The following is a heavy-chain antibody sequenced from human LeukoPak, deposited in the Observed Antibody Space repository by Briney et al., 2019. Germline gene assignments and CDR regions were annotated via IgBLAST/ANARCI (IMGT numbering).Heavy chain of an antibody. Sequence: SETLSLTCAVSGYSISSGYYWGWIRQPPGKGLDWIGSISHSGSTYYNPSLRSRVTISIDTSKNQFSLRLNSVTATDTAVYYCARVGGYSYGNCYFNYWGQGTLVTVSS. CDR2: ISHSGST. V-gene: IGHV4-38-2*01. D-gene: IGHD5-18*01. CDR3: ARVGGYSYGNCYFNY. CDR1: GYSISSGYY. J-gene: IGHJ4*02.